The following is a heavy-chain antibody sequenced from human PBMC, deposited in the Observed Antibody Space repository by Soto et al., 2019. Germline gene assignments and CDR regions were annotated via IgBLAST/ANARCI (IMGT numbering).Heavy chain of an antibody. CDR2: INSDGSST. CDR3: ARAGDDYGDYLHDYYYYYYMDV. Sequence: GGSLRLSCAASGFTFSSYWMHWVRQAPGKGLVWVSRINSDGSSTSYADSVKGRFTISRDNAKNTLYLQMNSLRAEDTAVYYCARAGDDYGDYLHDYYYYYYMDVWGKGTTVTVSS. CDR1: GFTFSSYW. J-gene: IGHJ6*03. D-gene: IGHD4-17*01. V-gene: IGHV3-74*01.